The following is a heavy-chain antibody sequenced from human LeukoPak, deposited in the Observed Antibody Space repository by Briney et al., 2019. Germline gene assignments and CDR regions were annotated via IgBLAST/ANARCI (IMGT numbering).Heavy chain of an antibody. V-gene: IGHV4-59*01. D-gene: IGHD4-17*01. CDR1: GGSISSYY. Sequence: SETLSLTCTVSGGSISSYYRSWIRQPPGKGLEWIGYIYYSGSTNYNPSLKSRVTISVDTSKNQFSLKLRSVTAADTAVYYCAREDPQTTVPEGMDVWGQGTTVTVSS. J-gene: IGHJ6*02. CDR2: IYYSGST. CDR3: AREDPQTTVPEGMDV.